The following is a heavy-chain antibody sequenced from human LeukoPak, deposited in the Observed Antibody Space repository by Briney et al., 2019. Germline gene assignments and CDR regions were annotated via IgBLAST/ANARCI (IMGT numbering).Heavy chain of an antibody. J-gene: IGHJ6*03. CDR3: ARGGYPLYYYYMDV. CDR1: GDSISPYX. CDR2: IYTSGST. Sequence: PSETXXLXXTXXGDSISPYXWSWIRQPAGKGLEWIGRIYTSGSTNYNPSLKSRVTISVEKSKNQFSLKLSSVTAADTAVYYCARGGYPLYYYYMDVWGKGTTVTVSS. D-gene: IGHD2-15*01. V-gene: IGHV4-4*07.